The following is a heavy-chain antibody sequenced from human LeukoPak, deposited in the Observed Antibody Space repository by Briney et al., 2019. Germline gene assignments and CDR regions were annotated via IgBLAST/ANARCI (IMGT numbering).Heavy chain of an antibody. D-gene: IGHD3-9*01. J-gene: IGHJ6*02. V-gene: IGHV1-8*02. Sequence: ASVRVSCKVSGYTFTSSNINWVRQAPGQGLEWMRWMNPSSGYTAYAQRFQGRVTMTRDTSTNTAFLQLTSLRSEDTAVYYCARGLDVERSSAWSWGPKKFYYNVMDVWGQGTTVTVSS. CDR1: GYTFTSSN. CDR2: MNPSSGYT. CDR3: ARGLDVERSSAWSWGPKKFYYNVMDV.